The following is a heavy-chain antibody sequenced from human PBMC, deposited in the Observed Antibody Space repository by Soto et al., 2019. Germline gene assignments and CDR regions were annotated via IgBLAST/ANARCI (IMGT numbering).Heavy chain of an antibody. CDR1: GFTFSSYG. D-gene: IGHD6-6*01. CDR2: ISYDGSNK. V-gene: IGHV3-30*18. CDR3: AKCTGARRAARLEYFDY. J-gene: IGHJ4*02. Sequence: QVQLVASGGGVVQPGRSLRLSCAASGFTFSSYGMHWVRQAPGKGLEWVAVISYDGSNKYYADSVKGRFTISRDNSKNTLYLQMNSLRAEDTAVYYCAKCTGARRAARLEYFDYWGEGTMVTVSS.